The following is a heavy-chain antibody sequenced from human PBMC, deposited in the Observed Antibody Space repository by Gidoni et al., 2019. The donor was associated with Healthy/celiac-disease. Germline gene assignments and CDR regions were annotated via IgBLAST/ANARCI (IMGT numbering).Heavy chain of an antibody. J-gene: IGHJ4*02. D-gene: IGHD3-3*01. Sequence: QVQLVQSGAEVKQPGSSVKVSCKASGGTFSSYTISGVRQAPGQGLEWMGRIIPSLGIANYAQKFQGRVTITADKSTSTAYMELSSLRSEDTAVYYCARDPGGGDFWSGYCAYWGQGTLVTVSS. CDR1: GGTFSSYT. V-gene: IGHV1-69*08. CDR2: IIPSLGIA. CDR3: ARDPGGGDFWSGYCAY.